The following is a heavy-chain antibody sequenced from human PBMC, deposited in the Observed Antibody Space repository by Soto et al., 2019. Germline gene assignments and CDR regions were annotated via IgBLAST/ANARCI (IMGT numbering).Heavy chain of an antibody. Sequence: QPGGSLRLSCTASGFAFSNYGIHWVRQAPGRGLEWVAVIWSDGTKKFYAGSVRGRFTISRDNSKNTIYLQMNSLRAEDAAVYYCAKDWGIWFGEWGLGYWGQGTLVTVSS. J-gene: IGHJ4*02. CDR1: GFAFSNYG. D-gene: IGHD3-10*01. V-gene: IGHV3-33*06. CDR3: AKDWGIWFGEWGLGY. CDR2: IWSDGTKK.